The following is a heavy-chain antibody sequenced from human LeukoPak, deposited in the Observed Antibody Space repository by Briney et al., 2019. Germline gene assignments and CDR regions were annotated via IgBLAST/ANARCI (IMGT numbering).Heavy chain of an antibody. J-gene: IGHJ2*01. V-gene: IGHV1-69*13. Sequence: SVKVSCKASGYTFTSYYMHWVRQASGQGLEWMGGIIPIFGTANYAQKFQGRVTITADESTSTAYMELSSLRSEDTAVYYCARGHGGWLGYFDLWGRGTLVTVSS. CDR2: IIPIFGTA. D-gene: IGHD6-19*01. CDR1: GYTFTSYY. CDR3: ARGHGGWLGYFDL.